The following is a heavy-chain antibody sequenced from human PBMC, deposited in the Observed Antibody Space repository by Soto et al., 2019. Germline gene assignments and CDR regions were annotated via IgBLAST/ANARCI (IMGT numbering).Heavy chain of an antibody. CDR3: ARGRYYYDSSGHWYYFDY. V-gene: IGHV4-34*01. CDR2: INHSGST. J-gene: IGHJ4*02. CDR1: GGSFSGYY. D-gene: IGHD3-22*01. Sequence: SETLSLTCAVYGGSFSGYYWSWIRQPPGKGLEWIGEINHSGSTNYNPSLKSRVTISVDTSKNQFSLKLSSVTAADTAVYYCARGRYYYDSSGHWYYFDYWGQGTLVTVSS.